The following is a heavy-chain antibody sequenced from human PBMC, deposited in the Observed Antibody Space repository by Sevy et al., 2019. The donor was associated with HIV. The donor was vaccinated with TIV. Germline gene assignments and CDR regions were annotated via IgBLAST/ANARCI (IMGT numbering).Heavy chain of an antibody. D-gene: IGHD1-26*01. CDR2: ISASGGST. Sequence: GGSLRLSCAASGFTFSSYAMSWVRQAPGKGLEWVSAISASGGSTYYTNSVKGRFTISRDNSKNALYLQLSSLRAEDTALYYCASRFMPGGPPNYWGQGTLVTVSS. J-gene: IGHJ4*02. CDR1: GFTFSSYA. V-gene: IGHV3-23*01. CDR3: ASRFMPGGPPNY.